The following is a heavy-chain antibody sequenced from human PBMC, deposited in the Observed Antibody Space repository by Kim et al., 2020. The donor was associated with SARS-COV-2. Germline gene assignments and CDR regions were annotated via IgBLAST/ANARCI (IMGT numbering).Heavy chain of an antibody. D-gene: IGHD3-22*01. Sequence: GSFTISRDNAKNALYLQMNSLRAEDTAVYYCARDYYDSSGYPIHYWYFDLWGRGTLVTVSS. CDR3: ARDYYDSSGYPIHYWYFDL. J-gene: IGHJ2*01. V-gene: IGHV3-11*05.